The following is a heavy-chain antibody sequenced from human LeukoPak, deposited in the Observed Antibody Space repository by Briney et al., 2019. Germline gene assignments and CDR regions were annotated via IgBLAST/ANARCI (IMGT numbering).Heavy chain of an antibody. D-gene: IGHD2-15*01. CDR2: ISSSNYI. V-gene: IGHV3-21*01. Sequence: GGSLRPSCAASAFSFSTYSMNWVRQAPGKGLEWVSSISSSNYIYYADSVKGRFTISRDNAKNSLYLQMNSLRADDTAVYYCARVGYCSGGSCYSLNWFDPWGQGTLVTVSS. CDR3: ARVGYCSGGSCYSLNWFDP. J-gene: IGHJ5*02. CDR1: AFSFSTYS.